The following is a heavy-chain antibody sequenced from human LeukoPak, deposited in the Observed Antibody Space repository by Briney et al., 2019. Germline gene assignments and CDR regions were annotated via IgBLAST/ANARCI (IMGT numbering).Heavy chain of an antibody. D-gene: IGHD3-3*01. CDR1: GFTFSSYA. CDR3: ARDLEGCYFDY. J-gene: IGHJ4*02. Sequence: PGRSLRLSCAASGFTFSSYAMHWVRQAPGKGLEWVAVISYDGSNKYYADSVKGRFTISRDNSKNTLYLQMNSLRAEDTAVYYCARDLEGCYFDYWGQGTLVTVSS. CDR2: ISYDGSNK. V-gene: IGHV3-30-3*01.